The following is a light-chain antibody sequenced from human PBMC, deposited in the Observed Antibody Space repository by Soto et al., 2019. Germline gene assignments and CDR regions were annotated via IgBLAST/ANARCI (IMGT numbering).Light chain of an antibody. Sequence: QSVLTQPRSVSGSPGQSVTISRTGTSSDVGGYNYVSWYQQHPGKAPKLMIYDVSKRPSGVPDRFSGSKSGNTASLTIPGLQAEDEADYYCCSYAGSYTLYVFGTGTKVTV. CDR2: DVS. V-gene: IGLV2-11*01. CDR1: SSDVGGYNY. J-gene: IGLJ1*01. CDR3: CSYAGSYTLYV.